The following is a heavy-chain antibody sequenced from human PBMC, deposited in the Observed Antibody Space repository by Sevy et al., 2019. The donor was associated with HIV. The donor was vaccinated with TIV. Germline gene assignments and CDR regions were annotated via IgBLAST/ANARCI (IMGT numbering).Heavy chain of an antibody. D-gene: IGHD3-10*01. CDR3: AHSEYYYGSGSFYKRGGLFAP. CDR1: GFSLTTNGVG. J-gene: IGHJ5*02. V-gene: IGHV2-5*02. CDR2: IYWDDDK. Sequence: SGPTLVNPTQTLTLTCTFSGFSLTTNGVGVGWIRQPPGKALEWLALIYWDDDKRYRPSLKKRLTITKDTPKNQVVLTMTDMDPVDTATYYCAHSEYYYGSGSFYKRGGLFAPWGQGTLVTVSS.